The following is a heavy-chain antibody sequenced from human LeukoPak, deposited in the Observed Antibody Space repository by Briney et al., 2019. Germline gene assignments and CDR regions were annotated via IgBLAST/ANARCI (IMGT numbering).Heavy chain of an antibody. CDR1: GGSISSLY. D-gene: IGHD6-6*01. V-gene: IGHV4-59*08. J-gene: IGHJ4*02. CDR3: ARHRAYSSSSPFDY. CDR2: IYYTGST. Sequence: SETLSLTCSVSGGSISSLYWSWIRQPPGKGLEWIGYIYYTGSTNYNPSLKGRVTMFVDMSKNQFSLRLSSVTAADTAVYYCARHRAYSSSSPFDYWGQGTLVTVSS.